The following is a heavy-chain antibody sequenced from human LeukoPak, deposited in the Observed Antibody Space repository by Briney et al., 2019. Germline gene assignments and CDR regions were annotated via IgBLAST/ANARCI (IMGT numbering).Heavy chain of an antibody. J-gene: IGHJ4*02. V-gene: IGHV1-18*01. CDR2: ISAYNGNT. CDR1: GYTFPSYG. D-gene: IGHD6-19*01. Sequence: ASVKVSCKASGYTFPSYGISWVRQSPGQGLEWMGWISAYNGNTNYAQKLQGRVTMTTDTSTSTAYMELRSLRSDDTAVYYCARDRRIAVAGTIMSYWGQGTLVTVSS. CDR3: ARDRRIAVAGTIMSY.